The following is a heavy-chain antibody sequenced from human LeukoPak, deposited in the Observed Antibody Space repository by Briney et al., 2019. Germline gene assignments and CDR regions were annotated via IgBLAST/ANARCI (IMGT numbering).Heavy chain of an antibody. CDR3: ARTNYDFWSGYYTYYFDC. J-gene: IGHJ4*02. Sequence: SETLSLTCTVSGGSISSYYWSWIRQPPGKGLEWIGYIYTSGSTNYNPSLKSRVTISVDTSKNQFSLKLSSVTAADTAVYYCARTNYDFWSGYYTYYFDCWGQGTLVTVSS. V-gene: IGHV4-4*09. CDR2: IYTSGST. D-gene: IGHD3-3*01. CDR1: GGSISSYY.